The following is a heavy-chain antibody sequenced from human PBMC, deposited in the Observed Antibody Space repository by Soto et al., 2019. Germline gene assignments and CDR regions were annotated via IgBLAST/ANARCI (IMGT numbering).Heavy chain of an antibody. J-gene: IGHJ5*02. Sequence: GASVKVSCKASGGTFSSYTISWVRQAPGQGLEWMGRIIPILGIANYAQKFQGRVTITADKSTSTAYMELSSLRSEDTAVYYCARAYWGSTSTNWFDPWGQGTLVTVSS. V-gene: IGHV1-69*02. D-gene: IGHD2-2*01. CDR3: ARAYWGSTSTNWFDP. CDR2: IIPILGIA. CDR1: GGTFSSYT.